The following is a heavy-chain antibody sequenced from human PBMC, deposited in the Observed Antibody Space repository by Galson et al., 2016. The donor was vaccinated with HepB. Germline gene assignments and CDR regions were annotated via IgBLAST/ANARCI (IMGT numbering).Heavy chain of an antibody. J-gene: IGHJ4*02. CDR2: INWNSRSV. Sequence: SLRLSCAASGFTFSDYAMHWVRQVPGEGLEWVSGINWNSRSVASADSVKGRFTISRDNAKNSLYLQMNSLRVEDTALYYCAKGGEYHYDRSGYYDYWGQGTLFTVSS. V-gene: IGHV3-9*01. D-gene: IGHD3-22*01. CDR1: GFTFSDYA. CDR3: AKGGEYHYDRSGYYDY.